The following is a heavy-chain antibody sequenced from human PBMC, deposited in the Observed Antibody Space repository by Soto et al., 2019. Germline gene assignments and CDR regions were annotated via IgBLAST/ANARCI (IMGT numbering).Heavy chain of an antibody. Sequence: QVQLVQSGAEVKKPGASVKVSCKASGYTFTSYDINWVRQATGQGLEWMGWMNPNSGNTGYAQKFLGRVTMXXXTXXSTAYMELSSLRSEDTAVYYCARAGDSGYDYGEGGYYGMDVWGQGTTVTVSS. CDR3: ARAGDSGYDYGEGGYYGMDV. CDR1: GYTFTSYD. V-gene: IGHV1-8*01. D-gene: IGHD5-12*01. J-gene: IGHJ6*02. CDR2: MNPNSGNT.